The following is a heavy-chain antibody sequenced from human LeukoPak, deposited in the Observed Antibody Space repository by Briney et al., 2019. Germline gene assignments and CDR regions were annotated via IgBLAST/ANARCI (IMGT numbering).Heavy chain of an antibody. V-gene: IGHV4-59*01. Sequence: SETLSLTCTVSGFSITTYYWSWIWQSPGNGLERIGQIHSSGSTTYNPSLKSRVTISLVTSKNQFSLHLSSVTAADTAVYYCARDIREVGESHYFDYWGQGTLVTVTS. CDR2: IHSSGST. CDR3: ARDIREVGESHYFDY. CDR1: GFSITTYY. J-gene: IGHJ4*02. D-gene: IGHD1-26*01.